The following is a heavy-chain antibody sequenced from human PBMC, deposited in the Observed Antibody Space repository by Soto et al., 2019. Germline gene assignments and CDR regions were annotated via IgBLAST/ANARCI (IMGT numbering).Heavy chain of an antibody. CDR1: GDSVSNISAT. V-gene: IGHV6-1*01. J-gene: IGHJ5*02. Sequence: SQTLSLTCAIFGDSVSNISATWNWIRQSPSRGLEWLGRTYFRSEWFNDYAESVKSRISINPDTSKNQFFLQLNSVTPEDTALYYCARYSCSTTSCYDWFDPWGQGILVTVSS. D-gene: IGHD2-2*01. CDR3: ARYSCSTTSCYDWFDP. CDR2: TYFRSEWFN.